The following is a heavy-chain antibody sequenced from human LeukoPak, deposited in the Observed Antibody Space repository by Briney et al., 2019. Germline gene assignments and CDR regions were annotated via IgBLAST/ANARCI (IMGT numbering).Heavy chain of an antibody. CDR3: VSFYETY. J-gene: IGHJ4*02. Sequence: GGSLRLSCAASGNYSMHWVREAPGKGLVWVSHINSDGSWTSYADSVKGRFTISKDNAKNTVYLQMNSLRAEDTAVYYCVSFYETYWGRGTLVTVSS. D-gene: IGHD2/OR15-2a*01. CDR1: GNYS. CDR2: INSDGSWT. V-gene: IGHV3-74*01.